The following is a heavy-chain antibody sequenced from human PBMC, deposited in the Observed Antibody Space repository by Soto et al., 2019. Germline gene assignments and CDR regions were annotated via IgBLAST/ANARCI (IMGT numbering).Heavy chain of an antibody. D-gene: IGHD6-13*01. CDR3: ASMGAAGIYYYGMDV. Sequence: QVQLVQSGAEVKKPGASVKVSCKASGYTFTSYYMHWVRQAPGQGLEWMGIINPSGGSTSYAQKFQGRVTRTRDTSTSTVYMELSSLRSEDTAVYYCASMGAAGIYYYGMDVWGQGTTVTVSS. CDR2: INPSGGST. CDR1: GYTFTSYY. V-gene: IGHV1-46*03. J-gene: IGHJ6*02.